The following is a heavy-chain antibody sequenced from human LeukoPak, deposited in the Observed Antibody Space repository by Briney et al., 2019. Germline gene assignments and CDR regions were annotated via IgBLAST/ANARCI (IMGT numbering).Heavy chain of an antibody. V-gene: IGHV4-34*01. CDR1: GGSFSGFY. J-gene: IGHJ2*01. Sequence: SETLSLTCAVYGGSFSGFYWTWIRQPPGKGLEWIGQINHSRSAHYNPSLKSRVTISVDTSKNQFSLKLSSVTAADTAVYYCARVPKYFDLWGRGTLVTVSS. CDR3: ARVPKYFDL. CDR2: INHSRSA.